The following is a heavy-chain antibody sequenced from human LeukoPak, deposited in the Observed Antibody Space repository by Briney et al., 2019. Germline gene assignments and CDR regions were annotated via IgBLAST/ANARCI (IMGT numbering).Heavy chain of an antibody. V-gene: IGHV4-59*01. CDR2: IYYSGST. D-gene: IGHD3-9*01. J-gene: IGHJ3*02. CDR3: ARSGLRYFVEAFDI. CDR1: GGSISSYY. Sequence: SETLSLTCTVSGGSISSYYWSWIRQPPGKGLEWIGYIYYSGSTNYNPSLKSRVTISVDTSKNQFSLKLSSETAADTAVYYCARSGLRYFVEAFDIWGQGTMVTVSS.